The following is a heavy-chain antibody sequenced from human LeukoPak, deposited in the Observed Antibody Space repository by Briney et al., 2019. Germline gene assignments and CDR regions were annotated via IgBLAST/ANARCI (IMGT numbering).Heavy chain of an antibody. CDR1: GFIVSNNY. Sequence: GGSLRLSCAAAGFIVSNNYMTWVRQAPGKGLEWVSIISTGGSTFDTDSVKGRFTTSRDNAKNSLYLQMNSLRAEDTALYYCAKDMGSGSSGWYYFDYWGQGTLVTVSS. V-gene: IGHV3-53*05. D-gene: IGHD6-19*01. CDR3: AKDMGSGSSGWYYFDY. J-gene: IGHJ4*02. CDR2: ISTGGST.